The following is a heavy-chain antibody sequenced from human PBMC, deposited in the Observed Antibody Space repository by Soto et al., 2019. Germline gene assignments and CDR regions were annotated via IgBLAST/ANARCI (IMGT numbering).Heavy chain of an antibody. Sequence: SVKVSCKAAGGAFSSYTISWVRQAPGQGLEWMGRIIPILGIANYAQKFQGRVTITADKSTSTAYMELSSLRSEDTAVYYCARDMYYDSSGPYWGQGTLVTVSS. CDR1: GGAFSSYT. CDR3: ARDMYYDSSGPY. J-gene: IGHJ4*02. CDR2: IIPILGIA. D-gene: IGHD3-22*01. V-gene: IGHV1-69*04.